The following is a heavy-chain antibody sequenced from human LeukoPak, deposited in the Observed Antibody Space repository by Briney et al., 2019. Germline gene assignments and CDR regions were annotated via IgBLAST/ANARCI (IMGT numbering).Heavy chain of an antibody. V-gene: IGHV3-30-3*01. CDR3: ARDRELHFDY. Sequence: GRSLRLSRAASGFTFSSYAMHWVRQAPGKGLEWVAVISYDGSNKYYADSVKGRFTISRDNSKNTLYLQMNSLRAEDTAVYYCARDRELHFDYWGQGTLVTVSS. CDR1: GFTFSSYA. CDR2: ISYDGSNK. J-gene: IGHJ4*02. D-gene: IGHD1-26*01.